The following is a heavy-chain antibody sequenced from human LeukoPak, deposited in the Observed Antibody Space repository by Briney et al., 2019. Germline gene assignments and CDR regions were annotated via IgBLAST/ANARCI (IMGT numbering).Heavy chain of an antibody. Sequence: PGGSLRLSCAASGFTFSTYAMSWVRQAPGKGLEWVSYISSSGSTIYYADSVKGRFTISRDNAKNSLYLQMNSLRAEDTAVYYCARDRGYGPPMDVWGKGTTVTVSS. CDR1: GFTFSTYA. CDR3: ARDRGYGPPMDV. J-gene: IGHJ6*03. V-gene: IGHV3-48*04. D-gene: IGHD5-12*01. CDR2: ISSSGSTI.